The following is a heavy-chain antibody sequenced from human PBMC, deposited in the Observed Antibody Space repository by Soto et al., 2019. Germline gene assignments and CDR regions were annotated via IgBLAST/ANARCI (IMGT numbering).Heavy chain of an antibody. V-gene: IGHV1-18*01. J-gene: IGHJ4*02. CDR2: ITPFNDNT. Sequence: QIHLVQSGGEVKKPGASVKVSCKTSGYTFTTYGISWVRQAPGQGLEWMGWITPFNDNTNYAQNLQGRVTMTTDTSTSTAYLELRSLTSDDTAVYYCARPDKGDYVAPLDNWGQGTLVTVSS. CDR1: GYTFTTYG. CDR3: ARPDKGDYVAPLDN. D-gene: IGHD4-17*01.